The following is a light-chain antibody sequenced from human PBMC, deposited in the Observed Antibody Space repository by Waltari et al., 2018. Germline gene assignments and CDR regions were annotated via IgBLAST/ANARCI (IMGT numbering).Light chain of an antibody. CDR2: WAS. J-gene: IGKJ1*01. Sequence: DIVMTQSPDSLAVSLVERATINCKSSQSVLYSANNKNYLAWYQQKSGQPPKLLIYWASTRDSGVPDRFSGSGSGTDFTLSISSLQAEDVAFYYCQQYYTTPWTFGQGTKVEIK. CDR1: QSVLYSANNKNY. V-gene: IGKV4-1*01. CDR3: QQYYTTPWT.